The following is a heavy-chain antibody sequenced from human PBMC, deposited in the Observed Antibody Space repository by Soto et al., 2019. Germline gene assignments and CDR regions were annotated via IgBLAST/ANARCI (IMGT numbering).Heavy chain of an antibody. V-gene: IGHV3-30*18. CDR3: AKDADRGYRDYYYYMDV. Sequence: GGSLRLSCAASGFTFSSYGMHWVRQAPGKGLEWVAVISYEGSNKYYADSVKGRFTISRDNSKNTLYLQMNSLRAEDTAVYYCAKDADRGYRDYYYYMDVWGKGTTVTVSS. J-gene: IGHJ6*03. CDR2: ISYEGSNK. D-gene: IGHD1-1*01. CDR1: GFTFSSYG.